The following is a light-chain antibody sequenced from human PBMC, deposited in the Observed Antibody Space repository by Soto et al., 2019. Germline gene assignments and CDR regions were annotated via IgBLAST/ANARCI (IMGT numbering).Light chain of an antibody. CDR2: AAS. Sequence: DIQMTQSPSSLSASVGDRVTITCRASQSISSYLNWYQQKPGKAPKLLIYAASSLQSGVPSRFSGSGSETDFTLTISSLQPEDFETYYCQQSYSTPRTCGPGTKLEIK. CDR1: QSISSY. CDR3: QQSYSTPRT. J-gene: IGKJ2*01. V-gene: IGKV1-39*01.